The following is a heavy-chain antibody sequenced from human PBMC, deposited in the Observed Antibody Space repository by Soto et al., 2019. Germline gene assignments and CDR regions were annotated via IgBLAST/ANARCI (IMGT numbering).Heavy chain of an antibody. Sequence: EVQLVESGGGLVKPGGSLRLSCAASGFTFSSYSMNWVRQAPGKGLEWVSSISSSSSYIYYADSVKGRFTISRYNAKNSLYLQMNSLSAEDTAVYYCATGEVRGVIMDYYYGMDVWGQGTTVTVSS. V-gene: IGHV3-21*01. CDR2: ISSSSSYI. CDR3: ATGEVRGVIMDYYYGMDV. D-gene: IGHD3-10*01. J-gene: IGHJ6*02. CDR1: GFTFSSYS.